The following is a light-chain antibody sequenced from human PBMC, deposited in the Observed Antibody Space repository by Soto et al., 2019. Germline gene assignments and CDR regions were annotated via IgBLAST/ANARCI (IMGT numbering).Light chain of an antibody. CDR1: QSVLYSSNNKNY. CDR2: WAS. V-gene: IGKV4-1*01. J-gene: IGKJ1*01. Sequence: DIVMTQSPDSLAVSLGERATINCKSSQSVLYSSNNKNYLAWYQQKPGQPPKLLIYWASTRESGVPARFSGSGSGTDFTLTISSRQAEDVAVYYCQQYYSTPRTFGQGTKVEIK. CDR3: QQYYSTPRT.